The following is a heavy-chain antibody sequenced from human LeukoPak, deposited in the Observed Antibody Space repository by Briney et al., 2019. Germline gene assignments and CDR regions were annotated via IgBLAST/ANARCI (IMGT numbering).Heavy chain of an antibody. CDR2: VRYDGSNK. CDR3: AKDRGTARSTHFDY. J-gene: IGHJ4*02. CDR1: GFIFSRYD. Sequence: GGSLRLSCAASGFIFSRYDMNWVRQAPGKGLEWVAYVRYDGSNKYYADSVKGRFTISRDDSRNTLYLQMNNLRAEDTAVYYCAKDRGTARSTHFDYWGQGTLVTVSS. V-gene: IGHV3-30*02. D-gene: IGHD3-10*01.